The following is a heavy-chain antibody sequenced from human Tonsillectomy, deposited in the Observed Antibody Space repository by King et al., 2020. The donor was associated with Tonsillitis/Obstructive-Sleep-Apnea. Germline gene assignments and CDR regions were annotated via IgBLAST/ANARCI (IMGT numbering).Heavy chain of an antibody. CDR1: GFSLSNARMG. J-gene: IGHJ6*03. CDR2: ILSNDEK. Sequence: TLKESGPVLVKPTETLTLTCTVSGFSLSNARMGVSWIRQPPGKALEWLAHILSNDEKSYSTSLNSRLTISKDTSRSQVVLTMTNMDPVDTATYYCARAPSTSYFYYYYMDVWGKGTTVTVSS. D-gene: IGHD2-2*01. CDR3: ARAPSTSYFYYYYMDV. V-gene: IGHV2-26*01.